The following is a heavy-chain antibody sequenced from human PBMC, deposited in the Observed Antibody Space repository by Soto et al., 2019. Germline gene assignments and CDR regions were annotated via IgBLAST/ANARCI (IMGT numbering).Heavy chain of an antibody. CDR2: MNPNSGNT. D-gene: IGHD3-10*01. CDR1: GYTFTSYD. J-gene: IGHJ5*02. CDR3: ARGAGWFGDAWGVDWFDP. Sequence: QVQLVQSGAEVKKPGASVKVSCKASGYTFTSYDINWVRQATGQGLEWRGWMNPNSGNTGYAQMFQGRVTMTRNTSISTAYMELSSLRSEDTAVYYCARGAGWFGDAWGVDWFDPWGQGTLVTVSS. V-gene: IGHV1-8*01.